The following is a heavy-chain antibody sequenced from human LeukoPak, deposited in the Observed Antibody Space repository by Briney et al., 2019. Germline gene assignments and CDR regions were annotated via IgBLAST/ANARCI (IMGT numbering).Heavy chain of an antibody. CDR3: AKLAYDSSGYPC. J-gene: IGHJ4*02. CDR2: IGGRGGGT. V-gene: IGHV3-23*01. D-gene: IGHD3-22*01. CDR1: GFTFSSYA. Sequence: GGSLRLSCAASGFTFSSYAMSWVRQAPGKGLEWVSAIGGRGGGTYYADSVKGRFTISSDNSENTLYLQMNSLRAEDTAVYYCAKLAYDSSGYPCWGQGTLVTVSS.